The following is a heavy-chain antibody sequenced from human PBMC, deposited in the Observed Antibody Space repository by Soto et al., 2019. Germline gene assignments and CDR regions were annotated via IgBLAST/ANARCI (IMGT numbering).Heavy chain of an antibody. CDR3: AREMVTRGNYYYGMDV. CDR1: GFTVSSNY. CDR2: IYSGGST. J-gene: IGHJ6*02. Sequence: QPGGSLRLSCAASGFTVSSNYMSWVRQAPGQGLEWVSVIYSGGSTYYADSVEGRFTISRDNSKNTLYLQMNSLRAEDTAVYYCAREMVTRGNYYYGMDVWGQGTTVTVSS. V-gene: IGHV3-53*01. D-gene: IGHD5-18*01.